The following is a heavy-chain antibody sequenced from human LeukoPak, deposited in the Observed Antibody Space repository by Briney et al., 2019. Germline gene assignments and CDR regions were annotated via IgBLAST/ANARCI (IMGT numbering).Heavy chain of an antibody. CDR2: IASDGSST. D-gene: IGHD4-23*01. V-gene: IGHV3-74*01. CDR3: ARGRPHGNDY. J-gene: IGHJ4*02. CDR1: GFTFSSYW. Sequence: GGSLRLSCAASGFTFSSYWMNWVRQAPGKGLVWVSRIASDGSSTTYADSVKGRFSISRDNAKNTLYLQMNSLRVEDTAVYCRARGRPHGNDYWGQGTLVTVSS.